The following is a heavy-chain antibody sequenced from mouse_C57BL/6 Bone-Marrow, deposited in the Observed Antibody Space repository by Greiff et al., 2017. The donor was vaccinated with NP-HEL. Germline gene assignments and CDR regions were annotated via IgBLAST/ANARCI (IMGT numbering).Heavy chain of an antibody. CDR3: ALFIYYGPTNYAMDY. V-gene: IGHV1-64*01. CDR1: GYTFTSYW. CDR2: IHPNSGST. Sequence: QVQLKQPGAELVKPGASVKLSCKASGYTFTSYWMHWVKQRPGQGLEWIGMIHPNSGSTNYNEKFKSKATLTVDKSSSTAYMQLSSLTSEDSAVYYCALFIYYGPTNYAMDYWGQGTSVTVSS. D-gene: IGHD2-1*01. J-gene: IGHJ4*01.